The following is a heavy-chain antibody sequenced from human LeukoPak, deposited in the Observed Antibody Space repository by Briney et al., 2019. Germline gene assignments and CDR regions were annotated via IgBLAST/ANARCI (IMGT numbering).Heavy chain of an antibody. D-gene: IGHD3-22*01. V-gene: IGHV1-2*02. CDR2: IDPDSGGT. CDR3: AREYYDTSGSKYAFDI. J-gene: IGHJ3*02. Sequence: ASVKVSCKSSGYTFIDYYIHWVRQAPGQGLEWMGCIDPDSGGTKFVQQSQGRVTLTRDTSIRTAYMELSRLTSDDTAIYYCAREYYDTSGSKYAFDIWGQGTMVTVSS. CDR1: GYTFIDYY.